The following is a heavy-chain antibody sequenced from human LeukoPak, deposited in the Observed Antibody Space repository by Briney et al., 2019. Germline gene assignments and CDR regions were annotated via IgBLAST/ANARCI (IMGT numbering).Heavy chain of an antibody. Sequence: ASVKVSCKASGYTFTSYGISWVRQAPGQGLEWMGWISTYNGNTNYAQKLQGRGTMTTDTSTSTAYMELRSLRSDDTAVYYCARDLHRVVVRGVPHYYYYMDVWGKGTPVTISS. D-gene: IGHD3-10*01. CDR3: ARDLHRVVVRGVPHYYYYMDV. V-gene: IGHV1-18*01. CDR2: ISTYNGNT. J-gene: IGHJ6*03. CDR1: GYTFTSYG.